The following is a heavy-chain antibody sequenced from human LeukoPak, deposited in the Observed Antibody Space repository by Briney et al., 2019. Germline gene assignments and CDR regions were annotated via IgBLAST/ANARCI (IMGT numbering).Heavy chain of an antibody. J-gene: IGHJ3*02. CDR2: IRYDGSNK. CDR1: GFTFSSYG. Sequence: GGSLRLSCAASGFTFSSYGMHWVRQAPGKGLEWVAFIRYDGSNKYYADSVKGRFTISRDDSKNTLYLQMNSLRAEDTAVYYCANPDYGDNAFDIWGQGTMVTVSS. CDR3: ANPDYGDNAFDI. D-gene: IGHD4-17*01. V-gene: IGHV3-30*02.